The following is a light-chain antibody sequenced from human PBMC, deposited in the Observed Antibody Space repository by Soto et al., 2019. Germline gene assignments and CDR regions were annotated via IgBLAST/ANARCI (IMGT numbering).Light chain of an antibody. CDR1: QSVSRH. CDR3: QQFSSYPLT. Sequence: EIVLTQSPATLSLSPGERATLSCRASQSVSRHLAWYQQKPGQAPRLLIYGASTRATGIPDRFSGGGSGTDFTLTISRLEPEDFAVYYCQQFSSYPLTFGGGTKVDIK. V-gene: IGKV3-20*01. J-gene: IGKJ4*01. CDR2: GAS.